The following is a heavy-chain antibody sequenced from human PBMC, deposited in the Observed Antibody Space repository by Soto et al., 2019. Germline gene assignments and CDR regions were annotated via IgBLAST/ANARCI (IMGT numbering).Heavy chain of an antibody. J-gene: IGHJ4*02. D-gene: IGHD3-16*02. CDR1: GFTFSSYA. CDR3: ARAVTFGGVIVTTFDY. Sequence: GGSLRLSCAASGFTFSSYAMHWVRQAPGKGLEYVSAITSKGDSTYYANSVKGRFTISRDNSKNTLYLQMGSLRAEDMAVYYCARAVTFGGVIVTTFDYWGQGTLVTVSS. CDR2: ITSKGDST. V-gene: IGHV3-64*01.